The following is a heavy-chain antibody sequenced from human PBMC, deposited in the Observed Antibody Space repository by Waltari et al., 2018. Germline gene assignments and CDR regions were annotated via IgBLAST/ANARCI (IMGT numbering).Heavy chain of an antibody. CDR2: ISWNSGSI. Sequence: EVQLVESGGGLVQPGRSLRLSCAASGFTFDDYAMHWVRQAPGKGLEWVSGISWNSGSIGYADSVKGRFTISRDNAKNSLYLQMNSLRAEDTALYYCAKDDSSGYWWYFDLWGRGTLVTVSS. J-gene: IGHJ2*01. D-gene: IGHD3-22*01. V-gene: IGHV3-9*01. CDR1: GFTFDDYA. CDR3: AKDDSSGYWWYFDL.